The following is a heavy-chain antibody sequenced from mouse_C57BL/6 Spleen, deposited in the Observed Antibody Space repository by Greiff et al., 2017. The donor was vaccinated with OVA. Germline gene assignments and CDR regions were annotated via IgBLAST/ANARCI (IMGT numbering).Heavy chain of an antibody. CDR1: GYTFTSYW. Sequence: VQLQQSGTVLARPGASVMMSCKTSGYTFTSYWMHWVKQRPGQGLEWIGALYPGNSDTSYNQKFKGKAKLTAVTSASTAYMELRSLTNEDSAVYYCTRAPPYYGSSYRDWYFDVWGTGTTVTVSS. CDR3: TRAPPYYGSSYRDWYFDV. D-gene: IGHD1-1*01. CDR2: LYPGNSDT. V-gene: IGHV1-5*01. J-gene: IGHJ1*03.